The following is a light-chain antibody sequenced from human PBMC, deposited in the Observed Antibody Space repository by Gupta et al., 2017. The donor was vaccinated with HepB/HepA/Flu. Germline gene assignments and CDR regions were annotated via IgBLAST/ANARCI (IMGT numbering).Light chain of an antibody. CDR3: QRYDNRPRST. V-gene: IGKV1-33*01. CDR1: QDISNY. CDR2: DAS. Sequence: DIQMTQSQSSLSASVGDRVTITCQANQDISNYLNWYQQKPGKAPNLLIYDASNLETGVPSRFSGSGSGTYFTLTISILQPEDIGTYYCQRYDNRPRSTFGQGTKLEIK. J-gene: IGKJ2*01.